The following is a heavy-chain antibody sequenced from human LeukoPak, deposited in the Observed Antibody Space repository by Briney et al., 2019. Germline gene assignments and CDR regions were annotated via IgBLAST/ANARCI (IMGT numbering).Heavy chain of an antibody. V-gene: IGHV4-39*07. D-gene: IGHD3-10*01. Sequence: SETLSLTCTVSGGSISSSSYYWGWIRQPPGKGLEWIGSIYYSGSTYYNPSLKSRVTISVDTSKNQFSLKLSSVTAADTAVYYCARPYGSGSLNWFDPWGQGTLVTVSS. CDR1: GGSISSSSYY. CDR3: ARPYGSGSLNWFDP. J-gene: IGHJ5*02. CDR2: IYYSGST.